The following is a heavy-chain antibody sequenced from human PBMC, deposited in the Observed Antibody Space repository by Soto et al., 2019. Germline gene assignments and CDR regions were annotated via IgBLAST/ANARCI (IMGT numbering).Heavy chain of an antibody. D-gene: IGHD3-10*01. J-gene: IGHJ4*02. Sequence: SETLSLTCTVSGGSISSYYWSWIRQPPGKGLEWIGYIYYNGNTNYNPSLKSRVTISVDTSKNQFSLKLSSVTAADTAVYYCARGEGELLTRLDYWGQGILVTVSS. CDR3: ARGEGELLTRLDY. CDR2: IYYNGNT. V-gene: IGHV4-59*01. CDR1: GGSISSYY.